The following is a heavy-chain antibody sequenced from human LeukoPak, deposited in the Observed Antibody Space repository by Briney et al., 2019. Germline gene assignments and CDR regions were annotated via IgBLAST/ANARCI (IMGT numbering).Heavy chain of an antibody. D-gene: IGHD3-3*01. J-gene: IGHJ5*02. CDR3: ASRITIFPFDP. Sequence: PSETLSLTCSVSNYSITTGYYWGWIRQPPGKGLEWIGSIYHSGKTYYNPFLESRVTISVDTSKSQFSLKLNSVTAADTAVYYCASRITIFPFDPWGQGTLVTVSS. CDR2: IYHSGKT. CDR1: NYSITTGYY. V-gene: IGHV4-38-2*02.